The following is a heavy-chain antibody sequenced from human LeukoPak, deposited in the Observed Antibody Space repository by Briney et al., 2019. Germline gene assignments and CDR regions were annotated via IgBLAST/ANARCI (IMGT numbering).Heavy chain of an antibody. V-gene: IGHV3-7*01. J-gene: IGHJ3*01. CDR3: ARDWLVGVPFDAFHL. CDR1: GFTFNTYW. D-gene: IGHD1-26*01. CDR2: IKEDGSEE. Sequence: GGSLRLSCAASGFTFNTYWMSWVRQAPGKGLEGVANIKEDGSEEYYVDSVKGRFTISRDNAKNSLYLQMDSLSAEDTALYFCARDWLVGVPFDAFHLRGQGTMVTVSS.